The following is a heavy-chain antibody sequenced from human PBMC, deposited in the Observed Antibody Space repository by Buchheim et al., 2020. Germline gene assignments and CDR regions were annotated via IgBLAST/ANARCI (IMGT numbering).Heavy chain of an antibody. V-gene: IGHV3-48*03. Sequence: EVQLVESGGGLVQPGGSLRLSCAAPGFTFSSYEMNWVRQAPGKGLEWVSYISSSGSTIYYADSVKGRFTISRDNAKNSLYLQMNSLRAEDTAGYYCASHRAEGFWSGYYTDPYYYYGMDVWGQGTT. D-gene: IGHD3-3*01. CDR3: ASHRAEGFWSGYYTDPYYYYGMDV. CDR1: GFTFSSYE. J-gene: IGHJ6*02. CDR2: ISSSGSTI.